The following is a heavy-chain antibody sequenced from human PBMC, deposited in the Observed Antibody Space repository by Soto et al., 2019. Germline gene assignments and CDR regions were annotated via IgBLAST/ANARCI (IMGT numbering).Heavy chain of an antibody. D-gene: IGHD3-16*02. V-gene: IGHV1-2*02. CDR1: GYTFTGYY. CDR2: INPNSGGT. J-gene: IGHJ5*02. CDR3: ARALTLYDYVWGSYRTNWFDP. Sequence: GASVKVSCKASGYTFTGYYMHWVRQAPGQGLEWMGWINPNSGGTNYAQKFQGRVTMTRDTSISTAYMELSRLRSDDTAVYYCARALTLYDYVWGSYRTNWFDPWGQGTLVTVS.